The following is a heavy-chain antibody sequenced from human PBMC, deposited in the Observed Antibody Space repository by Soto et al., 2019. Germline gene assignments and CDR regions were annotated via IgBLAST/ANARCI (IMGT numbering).Heavy chain of an antibody. CDR3: TSGPPGDLIDF. Sequence: SETLSLTCTVSGGSVSSADWNWSWIRQTPGKGLEWIGHIYEGGRTYSNPSLMSRATISLDTSKNLFSLNLKSVTAADTAVYFYTSGPPGDLIDFWGQGSTVTVSS. CDR2: IYEGGRT. J-gene: IGHJ6*02. CDR1: GGSVSSADWN. V-gene: IGHV4-30-4*08. D-gene: IGHD1-26*01.